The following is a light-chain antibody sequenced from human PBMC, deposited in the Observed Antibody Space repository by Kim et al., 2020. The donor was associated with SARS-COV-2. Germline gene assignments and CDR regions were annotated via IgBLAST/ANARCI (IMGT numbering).Light chain of an antibody. J-gene: IGLJ3*02. CDR2: GND. V-gene: IGLV1-44*01. CDR1: SSNIGSHT. Sequence: QSVLAQPPSASGTPGQRVTISCSGSSSNIGSHTVNWYQQFPGTTPKLLIYGNDQRPSGVPDRVSGSKSGTSASLAISGLQPDDEADYYCTAWDGSLNGQLFGGGTQLTVL. CDR3: TAWDGSLNGQL.